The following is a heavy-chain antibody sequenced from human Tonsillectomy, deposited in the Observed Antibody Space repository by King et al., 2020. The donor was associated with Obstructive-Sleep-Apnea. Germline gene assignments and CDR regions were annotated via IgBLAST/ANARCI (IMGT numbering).Heavy chain of an antibody. CDR3: ARDESFLNGMDV. D-gene: IGHD3-3*01. CDR1: GFTFSNYA. Sequence: QLVQSGGGVVQPGRSLRLSCAASGFTFSNYALHWVRQAPGKGLEWVAVISFDGNNKYYTDSVKGRFTISRDNSKNTMYLQMNSLRTEDTAVYYCARDESFLNGMDVWGQGTTVTVSS. CDR2: ISFDGNNK. J-gene: IGHJ6*02. V-gene: IGHV3-30*04.